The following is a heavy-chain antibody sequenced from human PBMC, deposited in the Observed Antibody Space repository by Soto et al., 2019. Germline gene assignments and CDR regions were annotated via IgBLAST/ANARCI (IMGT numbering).Heavy chain of an antibody. CDR1: GVSIRTSSY. D-gene: IGHD6-13*01. Sequence: SDTLSLTFTVSGVSIRTSSYCGWIRQPPGKGLEWIGSIYSTGNTYYNQTLNNQVTISVDTFKNQFSLNLISVTAADTAVYYCRRSSRYSTDVWGQGTTVT. CDR3: RRSSRYSTDV. J-gene: IGHJ6*02. V-gene: IGHV4-39*01. CDR2: IYSTGNT.